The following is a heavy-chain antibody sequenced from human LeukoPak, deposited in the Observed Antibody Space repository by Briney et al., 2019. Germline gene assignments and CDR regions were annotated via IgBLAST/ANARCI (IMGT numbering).Heavy chain of an antibody. D-gene: IGHD3-16*02. J-gene: IGHJ4*02. CDR2: IYYSGST. V-gene: IGHV4-61*05. CDR3: ARRAIVQKQVDY. Sequence: ASETLSLTCTVSGGSISSSSYYWSWIRQPPGKGLEWIGYIYYSGSTNYNPSLKSRVTISVDTSKNQFSLKLSSVTAADTAVYYCARRAIVQKQVDYWGQGTLVTVSS. CDR1: GGSISSSSYY.